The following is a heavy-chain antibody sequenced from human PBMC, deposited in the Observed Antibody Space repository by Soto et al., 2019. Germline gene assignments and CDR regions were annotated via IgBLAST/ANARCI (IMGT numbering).Heavy chain of an antibody. CDR1: GFTFSSYG. V-gene: IGHV3-30*18. Sequence: PGGSLRLSCAASGFTFSSYGMHWVRQAPGKGLEWVAVISYDGSNKYYADSVKGRFTISRDNSKNTLYLQMNSLRAEDTAVYYCAKEYCSSTSCYTYFDYWGQGTLVTVSS. CDR3: AKEYCSSTSCYTYFDY. J-gene: IGHJ4*02. D-gene: IGHD2-2*02. CDR2: ISYDGSNK.